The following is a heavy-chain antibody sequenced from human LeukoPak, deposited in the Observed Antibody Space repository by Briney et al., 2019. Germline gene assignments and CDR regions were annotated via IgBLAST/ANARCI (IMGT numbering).Heavy chain of an antibody. Sequence: GASVKVSCKASGYTFTNYDINWVRQATGQGLEWMGWINTNTGNPTYAQGFTGRFVFSLDTSVSTAYLQISSLKAEDTAVYYCARSITGTTGVFDYWGQGTLVTVSS. CDR1: GYTFTNYD. CDR2: INTNTGNP. V-gene: IGHV7-4-1*02. CDR3: ARSITGTTGVFDY. J-gene: IGHJ4*02. D-gene: IGHD1-7*01.